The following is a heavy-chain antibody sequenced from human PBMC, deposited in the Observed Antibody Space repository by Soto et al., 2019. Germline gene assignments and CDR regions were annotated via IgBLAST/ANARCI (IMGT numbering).Heavy chain of an antibody. J-gene: IGHJ4*02. CDR1: GESFSRFC. CDR3: AKDTLAYNWNDFDF. D-gene: IGHD1-20*01. CDR2: LHGSGRT. Sequence: SETLSLTCSVSGESFSRFCWNCIRQSPEKRLAAIAYLHGSGRTNYKHSLESRVTISLDTSKDPFSLKLTSVTAADTAVYYCAKDTLAYNWNDFDFWGQGTLVTVSS. V-gene: IGHV4-59*12.